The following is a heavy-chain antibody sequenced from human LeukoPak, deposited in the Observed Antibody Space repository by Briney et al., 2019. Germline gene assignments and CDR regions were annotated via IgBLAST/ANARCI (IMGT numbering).Heavy chain of an antibody. CDR2: IWYDGSNK. CDR1: GITFRSYG. J-gene: IGHJ4*02. CDR3: ATDRATQYFDY. D-gene: IGHD2-15*01. V-gene: IGHV3-30*02. Sequence: GGSLRLSCAASGITFRSYGMHWVRQAPGKGLEWVAFIWYDGSNKYYADSVKGRFTISRDNSRNTLFLQMNRLRAEDTAVYYCATDRATQYFDYWGQGTLVSVSS.